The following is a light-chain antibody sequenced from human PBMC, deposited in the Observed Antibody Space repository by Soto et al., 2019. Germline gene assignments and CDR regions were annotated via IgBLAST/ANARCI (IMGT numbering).Light chain of an antibody. V-gene: IGKV3-15*01. CDR3: QQYNSYSPLT. CDR2: GAS. Sequence: EIVMTQSPATLSVSPGERATLSCRASQIVSSNLAWYQQKPGQAPRLLIYGASTRATGIPARFSGSGSGTEFTLTISSLQPDDFATYYCQQYNSYSPLTFGGGTKVDIK. J-gene: IGKJ4*01. CDR1: QIVSSN.